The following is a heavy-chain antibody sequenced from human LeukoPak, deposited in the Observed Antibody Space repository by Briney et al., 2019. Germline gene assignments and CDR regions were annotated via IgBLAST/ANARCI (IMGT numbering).Heavy chain of an antibody. CDR3: ARERRSGLLYYYYYYMDV. J-gene: IGHJ6*03. D-gene: IGHD2-15*01. V-gene: IGHV4-4*07. CDR1: GGSINIYY. Sequence: SETLSLTCTVSGGSINIYYWSWIRQPAGKGLEWIGRIYTSGSTNYNPSLKSRVTISVDTSKNQFSLKLSSVTAADTAVYYCARERRSGLLYYYYYYMDVWGKGTTVTISS. CDR2: IYTSGST.